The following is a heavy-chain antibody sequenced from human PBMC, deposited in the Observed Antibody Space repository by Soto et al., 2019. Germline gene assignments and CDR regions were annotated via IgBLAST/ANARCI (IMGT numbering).Heavy chain of an antibody. D-gene: IGHD5-12*01. V-gene: IGHV1-69*13. J-gene: IGHJ6*02. CDR2: IIPIFGTA. Sequence: GASVEVSCKASGGTFSSYAISWVRQAPGQGLEWMGGIIPIFGTANYAQKFQGRVTITADESSSTAYMELSSLRSEDTAVYYCGGRGYDSYYYYGMDVWGQGTTVTVSS. CDR1: GGTFSSYA. CDR3: GGRGYDSYYYYGMDV.